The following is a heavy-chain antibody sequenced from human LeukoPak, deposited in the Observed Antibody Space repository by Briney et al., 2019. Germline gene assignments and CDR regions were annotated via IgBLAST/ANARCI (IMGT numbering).Heavy chain of an antibody. CDR1: GFNFNGYD. CDR3: STSRPDRFIDS. CDR2: INWNSVHI. J-gene: IGHJ4*02. V-gene: IGHV3-9*01. D-gene: IGHD1-14*01. Sequence: PGGSLRLSCAASGFNFNGYDINWVRLVPGKGLEWVSGINWNSVHIVYADSVKGRFTIFRDNAQKSVHLQMFSLRPEDTALYYCSTSRPDRFIDSWGQGTLVTVST.